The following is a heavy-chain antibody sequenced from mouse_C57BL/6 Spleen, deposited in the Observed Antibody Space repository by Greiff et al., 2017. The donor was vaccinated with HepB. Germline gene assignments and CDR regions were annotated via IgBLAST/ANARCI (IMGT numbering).Heavy chain of an antibody. J-gene: IGHJ4*01. D-gene: IGHD1-1*01. CDR2: IDPETGGT. CDR1: GYTFTDYE. CDR3: TGSRYDYGSSYYAMDY. V-gene: IGHV1-15*01. Sequence: VQLQQSGAELVRPGASVTLSCKASGYTFTDYEMHWVKQTPVHGLEWIGAIDPETGGTAYNQKFKGKAILTADKSSSTAYMELRSLTSEEAADYYCTGSRYDYGSSYYAMDYWGQGTSVTVSS.